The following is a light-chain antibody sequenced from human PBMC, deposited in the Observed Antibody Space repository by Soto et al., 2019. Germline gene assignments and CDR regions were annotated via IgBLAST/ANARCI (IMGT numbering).Light chain of an antibody. CDR3: SSYAASNNLGV. J-gene: IGLJ2*01. V-gene: IGLV2-8*01. CDR2: EVS. Sequence: QSVLTQPPSASGSPGQSVTISCIGTSSDVGGYNYVSWYQQHPGKAPKLMIYEVSKRPSGVPDRFSGSKSDNTASLTVSGLQAEDESGSYCSSYAASNNLGVFGGGTKLTVL. CDR1: SSDVGGYNY.